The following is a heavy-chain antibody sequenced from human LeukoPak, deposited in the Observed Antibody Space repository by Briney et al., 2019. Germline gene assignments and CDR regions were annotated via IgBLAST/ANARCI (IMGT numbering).Heavy chain of an antibody. Sequence: PSETLSLTCTVSGGSVSSSSYHWSWIRQPPGKGLEWIGYIYYSGSTNYNPSLKSRVTISVDTSKNQFSLKLSSVTAADTAMYYCARDRLTTVTRYYGMDVWGKGTTVTVSS. CDR2: IYYSGST. V-gene: IGHV4-61*01. D-gene: IGHD4-17*01. CDR1: GGSVSSSSYH. CDR3: ARDRLTTVTRYYGMDV. J-gene: IGHJ6*04.